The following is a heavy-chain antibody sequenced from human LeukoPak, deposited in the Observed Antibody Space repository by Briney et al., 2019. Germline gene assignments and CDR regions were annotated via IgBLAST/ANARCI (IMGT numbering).Heavy chain of an antibody. CDR2: ITYDGYYK. CDR1: GFTFSTYG. CDR3: ARGRQLGGPTTVYFDY. V-gene: IGHV3-30*03. J-gene: IGHJ4*02. Sequence: GGSLRLSCAASGFTFSTYGMHWVRQAPGKGLEWVALITYDGYYKYYSDSVKGRFTISSDTSKNTLYMQMDSLRPEDTAVYYCARGRQLGGPTTVYFDYWGQGTLFTVSS. D-gene: IGHD3-16*01.